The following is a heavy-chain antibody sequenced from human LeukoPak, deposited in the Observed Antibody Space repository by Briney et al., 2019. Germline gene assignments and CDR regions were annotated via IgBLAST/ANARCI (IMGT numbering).Heavy chain of an antibody. D-gene: IGHD3-9*01. CDR3: AKVGGEDYDILTGQADFDY. CDR2: ISGSGGST. V-gene: IGHV3-23*01. J-gene: IGHJ4*02. Sequence: GGYLRLSCATSGFTFSNYGMHWVRQAPGKGLEWVSAISGSGGSTYYADSVKGRFTISRDNSKNSLYLQMNSLRAEDTAVYYCAKVGGEDYDILTGQADFDYWGQGTLVTVSS. CDR1: GFTFSNYG.